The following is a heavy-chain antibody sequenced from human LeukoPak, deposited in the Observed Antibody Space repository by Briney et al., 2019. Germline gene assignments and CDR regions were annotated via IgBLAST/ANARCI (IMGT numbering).Heavy chain of an antibody. J-gene: IGHJ4*02. CDR3: ARDSPSYYFDSSGYYFDY. CDR1: GGSISSYY. V-gene: IGHV4-4*07. CDR2: IYTRGST. Sequence: SETLSLTCTVSGGSISSYYWSWIRQPAGKGLEWVGRIYTRGSTTYNPSLETRVTISVDTSKNQLSLKLSSVTAADTAVYYCARDSPSYYFDSSGYYFDYWGQGTLVTVSS. D-gene: IGHD3-22*01.